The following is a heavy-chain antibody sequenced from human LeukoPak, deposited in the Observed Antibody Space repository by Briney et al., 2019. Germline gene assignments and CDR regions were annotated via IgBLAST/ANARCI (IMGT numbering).Heavy chain of an antibody. V-gene: IGHV3-30-3*01. CDR3: ARGHRDGYNWRGDY. D-gene: IGHD5-24*01. CDR2: ISYDGSNK. J-gene: IGHJ4*02. CDR1: GFTFSSYA. Sequence: GGSLRLSCAASGFTFSSYAMHWVRQAPGKGLEWVAVISYDGSNKYYADSVKGRFTISRDNSKNTLYLHMNSLRAEDTAVYYCARGHRDGYNWRGDYWGQGTLVTVSS.